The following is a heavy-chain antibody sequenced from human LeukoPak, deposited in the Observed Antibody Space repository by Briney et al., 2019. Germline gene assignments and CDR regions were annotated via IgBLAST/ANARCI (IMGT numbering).Heavy chain of an antibody. J-gene: IGHJ3*01. CDR3: ARVTGSVAAFV. D-gene: IGHD2-15*01. V-gene: IGHV4-61*02. CDR1: GGSISSGSDY. Sequence: SQTLYLTCTVSGGSISSGSDYWSWIRQPAGKGLQWIGRTYSSGSTSYSPSLKSRVTILLDTSKNQFPLNLSSVTAADTAVYYCARVTGSVAAFVWGQGTMVTVSS. CDR2: TYSSGST.